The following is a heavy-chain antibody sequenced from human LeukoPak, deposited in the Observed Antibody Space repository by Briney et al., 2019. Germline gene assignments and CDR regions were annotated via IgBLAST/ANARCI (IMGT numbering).Heavy chain of an antibody. J-gene: IGHJ5*02. CDR2: IYTSGST. CDR3: ARHGSYYSYSWFDP. CDR1: GGSISSYY. Sequence: PSETLSLTCTVSGGSISSYYWSWIRQPPGKGLEWIGYIYTSGSTNYNPSLKSRVTISVDTSKNQFSLKLSSVTAADTAVYYCARHGSYYSYSWFDPWGQGTLVTVSS. D-gene: IGHD1-26*01. V-gene: IGHV4-4*09.